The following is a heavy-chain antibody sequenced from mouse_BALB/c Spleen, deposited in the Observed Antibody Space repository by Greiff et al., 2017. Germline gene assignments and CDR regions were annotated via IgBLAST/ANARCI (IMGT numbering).Heavy chain of an antibody. CDR3: ARNGNYVGYYFDY. CDR2: IYPYNGGT. J-gene: IGHJ2*01. V-gene: IGHV1S29*02. CDR1: GYTFTDYN. D-gene: IGHD2-1*01. Sequence: EVQLQESGPELVKPGASVKISCKASGYTFTDYNMHWVKQSHGKSLEWIGYIYPYNGGTGYNQKFKSKATLTVDNSSSTAYMHLSSLTSEDSAVYYCARNGNYVGYYFDYWGQGTTLTVSS.